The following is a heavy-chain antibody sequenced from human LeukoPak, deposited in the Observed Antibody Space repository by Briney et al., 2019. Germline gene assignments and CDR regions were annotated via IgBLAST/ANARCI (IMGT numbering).Heavy chain of an antibody. CDR3: ARGAYCSGGSCYFHWYFDL. D-gene: IGHD2-15*01. Sequence: GGSLRLSCAASGFTFNTYWMIWVRQAPGKGLEWVSSISSSSSYIYYADSVKGRFTISRDNAKNSLYLQMNSLRAEDTAVYYCARGAYCSGGSCYFHWYFDLWGRGTLVTVSS. V-gene: IGHV3-21*01. CDR1: GFTFNTYW. J-gene: IGHJ2*01. CDR2: ISSSSSYI.